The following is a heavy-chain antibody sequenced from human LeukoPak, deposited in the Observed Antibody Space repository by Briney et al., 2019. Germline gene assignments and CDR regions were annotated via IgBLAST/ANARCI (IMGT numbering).Heavy chain of an antibody. CDR3: ARGRPGYYDSSGYGYYFDY. D-gene: IGHD3-22*01. J-gene: IGHJ4*02. CDR1: GFTFSSYG. CDR2: IYSGGST. Sequence: PGGSLRLSCAASGFTFSSYGMSWVRQAPGKGLEWVSVIYSGGSTYYADSVKGRFTISRDNSKNTLYLQMNSLRAEDTAVYYCARGRPGYYDSSGYGYYFDYWGQGTLVTVSS. V-gene: IGHV3-66*01.